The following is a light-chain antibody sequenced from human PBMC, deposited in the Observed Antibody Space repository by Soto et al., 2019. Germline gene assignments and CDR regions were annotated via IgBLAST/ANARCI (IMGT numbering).Light chain of an antibody. Sequence: EILMTQSPATLSVSPGERATLSCRASQSVSSHLAWYQQRSGQAPRLLIYGASTRATGIPARFSGSGSGTDFTLTISRLEPEDFAVYYCQQYGSSPWTFGQGTKVDIK. CDR2: GAS. V-gene: IGKV3-15*01. J-gene: IGKJ1*01. CDR1: QSVSSH. CDR3: QQYGSSPWT.